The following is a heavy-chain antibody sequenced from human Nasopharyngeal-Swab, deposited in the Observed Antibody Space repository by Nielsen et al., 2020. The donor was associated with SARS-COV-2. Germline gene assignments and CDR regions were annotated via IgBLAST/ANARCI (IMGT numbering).Heavy chain of an antibody. Sequence: GGSLRLSCAASGFTFNSFWMHWVRQAPGKGLVWVSRIDTDGSNTDYADSVKGRFTISRDNAKNTVYLQMNSLRAEDTAVYYCARVHLVIVPATFDYWGQGTLVTVSS. CDR1: GFTFNSFW. CDR3: ARVHLVIVPATFDY. J-gene: IGHJ4*02. CDR2: IDTDGSNT. V-gene: IGHV3-74*01. D-gene: IGHD2-2*01.